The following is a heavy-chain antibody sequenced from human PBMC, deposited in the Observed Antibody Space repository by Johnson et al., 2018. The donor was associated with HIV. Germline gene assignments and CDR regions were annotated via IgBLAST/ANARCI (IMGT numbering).Heavy chain of an antibody. V-gene: IGHV3-66*02. CDR3: ARVRPNPTVTTRAIAQPHDAFDI. Sequence: VQLVESGGGVVQPGRSLRLSCAASGFTVSGNYMNWVRQAPGKGLEWVSGISWNSGSIGYADSVKGRFTISRDNSKNTLYLQMNSLRAEDTAVYYCARVRPNPTVTTRAIAQPHDAFDIWGQGTMVTVSS. J-gene: IGHJ3*02. D-gene: IGHD4-17*01. CDR1: GFTVSGNY. CDR2: SWNSGSI.